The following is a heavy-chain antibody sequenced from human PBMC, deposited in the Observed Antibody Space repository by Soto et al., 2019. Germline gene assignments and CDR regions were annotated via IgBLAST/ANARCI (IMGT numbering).Heavy chain of an antibody. CDR3: AKGAAHAPFEK. J-gene: IGHJ4*02. D-gene: IGHD2-15*01. Sequence: EVHLLESGGDLVLPGGSLRLSCAASGFAFNDFAMSWVRQAPGKGPEWLSTISGSGDKTFHSDSVKGRFDISRDKSNNKRFLQMNSLRAEDTAIYYCAKGAAHAPFEKWGRGTLVTVSS. CDR1: GFAFNDFA. CDR2: ISGSGDKT. V-gene: IGHV3-23*01.